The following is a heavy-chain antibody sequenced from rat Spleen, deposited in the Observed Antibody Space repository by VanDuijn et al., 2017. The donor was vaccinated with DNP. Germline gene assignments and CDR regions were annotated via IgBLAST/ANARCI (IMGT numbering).Heavy chain of an antibody. CDR2: IGSAAYAP. Sequence: EVKLVESGGGLVQPGRSLKLSCAASGFTFSAYYMAWVRQAPAKGLEWVAYIGSAAYAPYYGDSVKGRFTISRDNAKSTLYLQMDSLRSEDTATYYCVRWNSGHFDYWGQGVMVTVSS. D-gene: IGHD4-3*01. CDR1: GFTFSAYY. J-gene: IGHJ2*01. V-gene: IGHV5-25*01. CDR3: VRWNSGHFDY.